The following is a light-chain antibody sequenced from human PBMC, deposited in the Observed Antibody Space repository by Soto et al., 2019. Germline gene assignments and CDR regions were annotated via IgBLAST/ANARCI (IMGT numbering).Light chain of an antibody. V-gene: IGKV1-5*03. Sequence: DIQMTQSPSTLSASVGDRVIITCRVSQRISSFLAWYQQRPGKAPKLLIYKASTLKSGVPSRFSGSGSGTDFTFTISNLQPEDIATYYCQQYDTLPPYTFGQGTKVDIK. CDR2: KAS. CDR3: QQYDTLPPYT. CDR1: QRISSF. J-gene: IGKJ2*01.